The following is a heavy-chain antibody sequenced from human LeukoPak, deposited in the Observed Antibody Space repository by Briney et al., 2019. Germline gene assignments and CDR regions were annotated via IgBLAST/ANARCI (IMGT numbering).Heavy chain of an antibody. CDR3: ARANYYDRDAFDI. J-gene: IGHJ3*02. CDR1: GGSFSGCY. CDR2: INHSGST. V-gene: IGHV4-34*01. D-gene: IGHD3-22*01. Sequence: PSETLSLTCAVYGGSFSGCYWSWIRQPPGKGLEWIGEINHSGSTNYNPSLKSRVTISVDTSKNQFSLKLSSVTAADTAVYYCARANYYDRDAFDIWGQGTMVTVSS.